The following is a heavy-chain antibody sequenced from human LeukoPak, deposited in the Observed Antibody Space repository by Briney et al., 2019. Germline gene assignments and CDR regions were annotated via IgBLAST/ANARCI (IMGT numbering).Heavy chain of an antibody. D-gene: IGHD3-10*01. J-gene: IGHJ4*02. CDR2: IKQDGSEK. CDR1: GFTFSSYW. Sequence: GGSLRLSCAASGFTFSSYWISWVRQAPGKGLEWVANIKQDGSEKYYVDSVKGRFTISRDNAKNSLYLQMNSLRAEDTAVYYCARAPGFWFGEFFDYWGQGTLVTVSP. CDR3: ARAPGFWFGEFFDY. V-gene: IGHV3-7*03.